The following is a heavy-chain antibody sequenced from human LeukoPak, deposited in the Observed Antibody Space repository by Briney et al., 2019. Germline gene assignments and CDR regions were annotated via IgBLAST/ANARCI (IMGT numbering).Heavy chain of an antibody. J-gene: IGHJ1*01. V-gene: IGHV3-30*04. CDR1: GFTFSSYA. D-gene: IGHD2-15*01. Sequence: PGGSLRLSCAASGFTFSSYAMHWVRQAPGKGLEWVAVISYDGSNKYYADSVKGRFTISRDNSKSTLYLQMNSLRAEDTAVYYCARDNRYCSRGSCPPEYFQHWGQGTLVTVSS. CDR3: ARDNRYCSRGSCPPEYFQH. CDR2: ISYDGSNK.